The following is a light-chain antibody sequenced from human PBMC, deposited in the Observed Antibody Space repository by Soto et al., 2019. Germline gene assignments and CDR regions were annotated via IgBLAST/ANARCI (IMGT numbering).Light chain of an antibody. V-gene: IGLV4-60*02. Sequence: QPVLTQSSSASASLGSSVKLTCTLRSGHSAYIIAWHQQQPGKAPRFLMNLEGSGSYNKGSGVPDRFSGSSSGADRYLAISNLQFEDDADYYCATWDSNTAVFGGGTQLTVL. J-gene: IGLJ7*01. CDR1: SGHSAYI. CDR2: LEGSGSY. CDR3: ATWDSNTAV.